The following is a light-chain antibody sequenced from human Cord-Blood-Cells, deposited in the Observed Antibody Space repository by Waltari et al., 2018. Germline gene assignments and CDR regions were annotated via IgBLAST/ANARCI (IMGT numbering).Light chain of an antibody. CDR1: SSDVGGSNY. Sequence: QSALTQPASVSGSPGQSITISCTGTSSDVGGSNYVSWYQQHPGKAPKLLSYDVSNLPPWVSKRFSGSKSGNTASLTISGLQAEDEADYYCSSYTSSSTLVFGGGTKLTVL. CDR3: SSYTSSSTLV. J-gene: IGLJ3*02. CDR2: DVS. V-gene: IGLV2-14*03.